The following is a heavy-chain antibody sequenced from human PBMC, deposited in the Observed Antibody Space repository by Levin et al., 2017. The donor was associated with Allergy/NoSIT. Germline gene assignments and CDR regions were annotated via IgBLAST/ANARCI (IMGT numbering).Heavy chain of an antibody. CDR1: GFTFSSYW. D-gene: IGHD2-15*01. Sequence: PSGGSLRLSCAASGFTFSSYWMHWVRQTPGKGLVWVSRINSDGGSTTYADSVKGRFTISRDNAENTLYLHMNSLRVEDTAVYYCARANPVVAAPSGADYWGQGTLVTVSS. CDR3: ARANPVVAAPSGADY. J-gene: IGHJ4*02. CDR2: INSDGGST. V-gene: IGHV3-74*01.